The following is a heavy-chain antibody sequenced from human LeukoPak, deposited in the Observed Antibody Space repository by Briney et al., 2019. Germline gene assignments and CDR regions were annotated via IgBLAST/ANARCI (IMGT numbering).Heavy chain of an antibody. V-gene: IGHV4-34*01. J-gene: IGHJ4*02. CDR3: ARGLSYGSTLDY. CDR1: GGSFSGYY. D-gene: IGHD5-18*01. CDR2: INHSGST. Sequence: SETQSLTCAVYGGSFSGYYWSWIRQPPGKGLEWIGEINHSGSTNYNPSLKSRVTISVDTSKNQFSLKLSSVTAADTAVYYCARGLSYGSTLDYWGQGTLVTVSS.